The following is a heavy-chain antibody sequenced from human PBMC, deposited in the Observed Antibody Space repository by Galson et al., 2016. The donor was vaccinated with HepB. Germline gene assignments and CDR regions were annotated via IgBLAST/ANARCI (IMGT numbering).Heavy chain of an antibody. D-gene: IGHD2-2*01. CDR1: GFSVTGNF. V-gene: IGHV3-66*01. J-gene: IGHJ4*02. CDR2: IYTGGLT. CDR3: ARSRDSTRYYPKDFDY. Sequence: SLRLSCAASGFSVTGNFMNWIRRTPGKGLEWVAVIYTGGLTDYADAVKGRFIISRDPSENSVFLQMNRLTGADTAVYYCARSRDSTRYYPKDFDYWGRGTLVSVSS.